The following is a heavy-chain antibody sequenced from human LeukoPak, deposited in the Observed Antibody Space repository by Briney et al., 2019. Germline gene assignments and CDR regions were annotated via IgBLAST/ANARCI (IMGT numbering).Heavy chain of an antibody. CDR1: GFTFDDYA. J-gene: IGHJ3*02. Sequence: PGGSLRLSCAASGFTFDDYAMHWVRHAPGKGLEWVSGISWNSGSIGYADSVKGRFTISRDNAKNSLYLQMNSLRAEDTALYYCAKDTVDTAMVDAFDIWGQGTMVTVSS. V-gene: IGHV3-9*01. CDR2: ISWNSGSI. D-gene: IGHD5-18*01. CDR3: AKDTVDTAMVDAFDI.